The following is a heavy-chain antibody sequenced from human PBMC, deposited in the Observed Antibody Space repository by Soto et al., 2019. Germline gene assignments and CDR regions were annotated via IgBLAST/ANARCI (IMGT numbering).Heavy chain of an antibody. CDR1: GGTFSSYA. CDR3: AREGDYYGSGVPHLAQNYYYGMDV. CDR2: IIPIYGTA. J-gene: IGHJ6*02. Sequence: QVQLVQSGAEVKKPGSSVKVSCKASGGTFSSYAISWVRQAPGQGLEWMGGIIPIYGTANYAQKFQGRVTITADETTGTAYLELSSLRSEDTAVYYCAREGDYYGSGVPHLAQNYYYGMDVWGQGTTVTVSS. V-gene: IGHV1-69*01. D-gene: IGHD3-10*01.